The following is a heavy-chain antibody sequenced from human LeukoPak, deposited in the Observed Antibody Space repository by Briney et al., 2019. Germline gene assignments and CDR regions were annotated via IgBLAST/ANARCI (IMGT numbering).Heavy chain of an antibody. D-gene: IGHD3-16*01. V-gene: IGHV3-7*03. J-gene: IGHJ6*02. CDR2: INHNGNVN. Sequence: GGSLRLSRAASGFTLSSYWMNWARQAPGKGLEWVASINHNGNVNYYVDSVKGRFTISRDNAKNSLYLQMSNLRVEDTAVYFWAKGGGLDVWGQGATVTVSS. CDR1: GFTLSSYW. CDR3: AKGGGLDV.